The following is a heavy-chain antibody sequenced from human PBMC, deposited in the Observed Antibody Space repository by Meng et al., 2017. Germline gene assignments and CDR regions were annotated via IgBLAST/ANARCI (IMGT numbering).Heavy chain of an antibody. J-gene: IGHJ6*02. D-gene: IGHD6-13*01. V-gene: IGHV3-48*03. CDR2: ISSSGSTI. CDR1: GFTFSSYE. Sequence: GGSLRLSCAASGFTFSSYEMNWVCQAPGKGLEWVSYISSSGSTIYYADSVKGRFTISRDNAKNSLYLQMNSLRAEDTAVYYCARVERIAAAGYYYYYYGMDVWGQGTTVTVSS. CDR3: ARVERIAAAGYYYYYYGMDV.